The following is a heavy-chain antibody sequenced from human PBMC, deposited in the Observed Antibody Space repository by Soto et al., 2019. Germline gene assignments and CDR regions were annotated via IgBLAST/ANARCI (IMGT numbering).Heavy chain of an antibody. Sequence: EVQLVECGGGLVQPGGSLSLSCAASGFTFSSYWMTWARQAPGKGLEWVASMNRDGSEKRYVDSVEGRFTISRDNAKNSLFLQMNSLSPDDTAVYYCGRDAGRRFDYWGQGSLVTVSS. J-gene: IGHJ4*02. CDR3: GRDAGRRFDY. V-gene: IGHV3-7*01. D-gene: IGHD6-13*01. CDR1: GFTFSSYW. CDR2: MNRDGSEK.